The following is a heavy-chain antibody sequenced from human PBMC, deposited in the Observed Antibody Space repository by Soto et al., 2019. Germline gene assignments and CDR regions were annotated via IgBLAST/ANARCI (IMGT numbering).Heavy chain of an antibody. J-gene: IGHJ4*02. CDR3: ARDCGVVVATTTGLDY. V-gene: IGHV4-31*01. D-gene: IGHD5-12*01. CDR1: GGSISSGGYY. Sequence: QVQLQESGPGLVKPSQTLSLTCTVSGGSISSGGYYWSWIRQHPGKGLEWIGYIDYRGSTYYNPSLKSLVTISVDTSKNQFSLKMSSVTDEDTAVYYCARDCGVVVATTTGLDYWAQGNLLNLSS. CDR2: IDYRGST.